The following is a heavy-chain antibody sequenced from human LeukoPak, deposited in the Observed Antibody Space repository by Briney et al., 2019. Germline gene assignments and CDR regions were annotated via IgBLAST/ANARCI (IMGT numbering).Heavy chain of an antibody. D-gene: IGHD3-3*01. CDR2: IKSKTDGGTT. V-gene: IGHV3-15*01. J-gene: IGHJ5*02. CDR1: GFTFSNAW. CDR3: TTVPSIWSGYNQPNWFDP. Sequence: GGSLRLSCAASGFTFSNAWISWVRQAPGKGLEWVGRIKSKTDGGTTDYAAPVKGRFTISRDDSKNTLYLQMNSLKTEDTAVYYCTTVPSIWSGYNQPNWFDPWGQGTLVTVSS.